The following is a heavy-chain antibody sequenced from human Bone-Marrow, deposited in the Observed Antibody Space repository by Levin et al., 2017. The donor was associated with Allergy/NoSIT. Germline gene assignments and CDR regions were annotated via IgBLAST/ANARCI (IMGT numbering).Heavy chain of an antibody. CDR2: INHSGST. J-gene: IGHJ3*02. CDR1: GGSFSGYY. D-gene: IGHD2-15*01. CDR3: ARGEDIVVVVAATSGAFDS. Sequence: SETLSLTCAVYGGSFSGYYWSWIRQPPGKGLEWIGEINHSGSTNYNPSLKSRVTISVDTSKNQFSLKLSSVTAADTAVYYCARGEDIVVVVAATSGAFDSWGQGTMVTVSS. V-gene: IGHV4-34*01.